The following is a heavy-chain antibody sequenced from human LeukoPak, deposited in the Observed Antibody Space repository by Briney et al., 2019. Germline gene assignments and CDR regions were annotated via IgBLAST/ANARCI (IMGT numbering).Heavy chain of an antibody. CDR2: INSDGSST. Sequence: GGSLRLSCAVSGFTFSNYWMHWVRQAPGKGLVWVSRINSDGSSTNYADSVKGRFTISRDNAKNTLYLQMNSLSAEDTAVYFCTRVGRPIYDYWGQGTLVTVSS. CDR1: GFTFSNYW. D-gene: IGHD3-10*01. CDR3: TRVGRPIYDY. J-gene: IGHJ4*02. V-gene: IGHV3-74*01.